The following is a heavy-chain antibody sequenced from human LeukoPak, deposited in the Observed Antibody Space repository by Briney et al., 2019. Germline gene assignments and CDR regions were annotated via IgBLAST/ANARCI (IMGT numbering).Heavy chain of an antibody. D-gene: IGHD3-10*01. CDR2: TSYDGSNL. CDR1: GFTVSDYA. CDR3: ARDLTSKGPVWVGPPWEASDI. J-gene: IGHJ3*02. V-gene: IGHV3-30*04. Sequence: GGSLRLSCAAYGFTVSDYAMHWVRQAPGKGLEWMAATSYDGSNLHYADSVKGRFTISRDTSRNTLYLQMNSLTVEDTAVYHCARDLTSKGPVWVGPPWEASDIWGQGTMVSVSS.